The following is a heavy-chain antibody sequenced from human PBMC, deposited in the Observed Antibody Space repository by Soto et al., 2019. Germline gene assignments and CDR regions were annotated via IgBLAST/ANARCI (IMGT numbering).Heavy chain of an antibody. V-gene: IGHV4-59*08. CDR2: IYYSGST. Sequence: SETLSLTCTVSGGSISSYYWSWIRQPPGKGLEWIGYIYYSGSTNYNPSLKSRVTISVDTSKNQFSLKLSSVTAADTAVYYYARRYGVYFDYWGQGTLVTVSS. D-gene: IGHD4-17*01. CDR3: ARRYGVYFDY. CDR1: GGSISSYY. J-gene: IGHJ4*02.